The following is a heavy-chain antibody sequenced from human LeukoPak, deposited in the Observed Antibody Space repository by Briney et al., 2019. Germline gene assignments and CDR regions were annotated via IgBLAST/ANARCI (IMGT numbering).Heavy chain of an antibody. Sequence: SETLSLTCAVSGYSINSGYYWGWIRQPPGEGLEWIGSVYHTGTAYYNPSLESRVTISLDRSKNQVSLKVSPLTAADTAVYYCVRDGPYRITNMDVWGKGTTVTVPS. CDR1: GYSINSGYY. CDR3: VRDGPYRITNMDV. CDR2: VYHTGTA. J-gene: IGHJ6*03. V-gene: IGHV4-38-2*02.